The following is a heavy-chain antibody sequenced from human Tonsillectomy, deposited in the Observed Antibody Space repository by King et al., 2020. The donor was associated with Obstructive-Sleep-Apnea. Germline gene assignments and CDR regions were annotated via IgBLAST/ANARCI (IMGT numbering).Heavy chain of an antibody. Sequence: LQLQESGPGLVKPSETLSLTCTVSGGSISSSSYYWGWIRQPPGKGLEWIGSIYYSGSTYYNPSLKSRVTISVDTSKNQFSLKLSSVTAADTAVYYCAGRRGYYDSSGYYSPYYFDYWGQGTLVTVSS. J-gene: IGHJ4*02. V-gene: IGHV4-39*01. CDR1: GGSISSSSYY. CDR2: IYYSGST. D-gene: IGHD3-22*01. CDR3: AGRRGYYDSSGYYSPYYFDY.